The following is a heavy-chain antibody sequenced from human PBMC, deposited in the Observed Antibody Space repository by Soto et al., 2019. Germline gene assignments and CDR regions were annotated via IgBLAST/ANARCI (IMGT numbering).Heavy chain of an antibody. CDR2: IYYTGST. CDR3: ARDHAGLAFDP. V-gene: IGHV4-59*01. CDR1: GGSISSYY. J-gene: IGHJ5*02. D-gene: IGHD6-13*01. Sequence: SETLSLTCTVSGGSISSYYWSWIRQPPGKGLEWIGYIYYTGSTNYNPSLKSRVTISLDTSKKQFSLKLNSMTAADTAVYYCARDHAGLAFDPWGQGTLVTVSS.